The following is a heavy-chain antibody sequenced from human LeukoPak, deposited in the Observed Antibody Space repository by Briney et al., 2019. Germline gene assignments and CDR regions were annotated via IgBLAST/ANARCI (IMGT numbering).Heavy chain of an antibody. CDR3: AKGATRAVAGIFDY. CDR1: GFTFSSYG. V-gene: IGHV3-30*18. Sequence: PGRSLRLSCAASGFTFSSYGMHWVRQAPGKGLEWVAVISYDGSNKYYADSVKGRFTISRDNSKNTRYLQMNSLRAEDTAVYYCAKGATRAVAGIFDYWGQGTLVTVSS. CDR2: ISYDGSNK. D-gene: IGHD6-19*01. J-gene: IGHJ4*02.